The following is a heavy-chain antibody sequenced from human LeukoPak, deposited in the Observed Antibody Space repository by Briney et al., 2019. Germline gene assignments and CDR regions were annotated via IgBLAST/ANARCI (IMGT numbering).Heavy chain of an antibody. J-gene: IGHJ4*02. CDR3: ARDKDYSSSADH. Sequence: GGSLRLSCAASGFTFSSYWMNWVRQAPGKGLEWLANIKQDGSEKYYLDSVKGRFTISRDNAKKSLYLQMNSLRVDDTAVYYCARDKDYSSSADHWGQGTLVTVSS. CDR1: GFTFSSYW. CDR2: IKQDGSEK. D-gene: IGHD6-6*01. V-gene: IGHV3-7*01.